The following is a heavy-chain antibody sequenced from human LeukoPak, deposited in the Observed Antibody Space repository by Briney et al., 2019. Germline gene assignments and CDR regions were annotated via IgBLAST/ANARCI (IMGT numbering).Heavy chain of an antibody. D-gene: IGHD2-2*01. CDR2: IYTSGST. V-gene: IGHV4-4*07. CDR1: GGSISSYY. J-gene: IGHJ5*02. CDR3: PRDPLVPAAWSWFDP. Sequence: SETLSLTCTVSGGSISSYYWSWIRQPAGKGLEWIGRIYTSGSTNYNPSLKSRVTISVDKSKNQFSLKLSSVTAADTAVYYCPRDPLVPAAWSWFDPWGQGTLVTVSS.